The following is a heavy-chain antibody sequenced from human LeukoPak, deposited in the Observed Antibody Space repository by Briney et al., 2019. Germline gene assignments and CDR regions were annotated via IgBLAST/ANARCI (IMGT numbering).Heavy chain of an antibody. V-gene: IGHV1-18*01. J-gene: IGHJ4*02. D-gene: IGHD3-3*01. CDR3: ARVPHDFWSGYSDY. CDR1: GYTFTSYG. CDR2: ISAYNGNT. Sequence: ASVKVSCKASGYTFTSYGISWVRLAPGQGLEWMGWISAYNGNTNYAQKLQGRVTMTTDTSTSTAYMELRSLRSDDTAVYYCARVPHDFWSGYSDYWGQGTLVTVSS.